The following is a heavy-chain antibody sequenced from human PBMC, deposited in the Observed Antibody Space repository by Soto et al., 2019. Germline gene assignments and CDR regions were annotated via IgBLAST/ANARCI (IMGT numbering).Heavy chain of an antibody. D-gene: IGHD6-19*01. V-gene: IGHV1-18*01. Sequence: ASVKVSCKASGYTFTSYGISWVRQAPGQGLEWMGWISAYNGNTNYAQKLQGRVTMTTDTSTSTAYMELRSLRSDDTAVYYCARVGVVFDPVLIPVARPLDYRGKGTLVTGSS. CDR1: GYTFTSYG. CDR3: ARVGVVFDPVLIPVARPLDY. CDR2: ISAYNGNT. J-gene: IGHJ4*02.